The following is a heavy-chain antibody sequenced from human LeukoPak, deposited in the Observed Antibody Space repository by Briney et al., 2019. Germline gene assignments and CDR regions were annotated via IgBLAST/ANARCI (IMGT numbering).Heavy chain of an antibody. Sequence: SQTLSLTCVISGDSVSSNSAAWNWIRQSPSRGFEWLGRTYFRSKWYNDYAASVKSRITVNPDTSKNHFSLQLSSVTLEDTAVYYCAGTYGGNCDYWGQGTLVTASS. J-gene: IGHJ4*02. CDR1: GDSVSSNSAA. CDR2: TYFRSKWYN. CDR3: AGTYGGNCDY. V-gene: IGHV6-1*01. D-gene: IGHD4-23*01.